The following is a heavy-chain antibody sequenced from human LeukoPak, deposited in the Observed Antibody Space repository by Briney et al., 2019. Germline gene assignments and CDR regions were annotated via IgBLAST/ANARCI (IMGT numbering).Heavy chain of an antibody. D-gene: IGHD1-26*01. Sequence: GESLKISCKTSAYRLTNYWIGWVRQMPGKGLEWMGIIYPDDSDTRYSPSFQGQVTMSADKSISTAYLHWRSLKASDTAMYYCARVWELRAYDIWGQGTMVTVSS. CDR1: AYRLTNYW. J-gene: IGHJ3*02. CDR3: ARVWELRAYDI. V-gene: IGHV5-51*01. CDR2: IYPDDSDT.